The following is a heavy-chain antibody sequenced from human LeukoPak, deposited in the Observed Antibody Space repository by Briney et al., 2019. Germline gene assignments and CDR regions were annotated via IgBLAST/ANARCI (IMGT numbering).Heavy chain of an antibody. CDR1: RFTSSNYG. D-gene: IGHD6-13*01. Sequence: GSLRLSCAASRFTSSNYGMHCVRQAPGKGLVWVAVISSDGSNKYYADSVEGRFTISRDNSKNTLYLQMNSLRAEDTGVYYCATLIAPAGGYWGQGTLVTVSS. J-gene: IGHJ4*02. CDR2: ISSDGSNK. V-gene: IGHV3-30*03. CDR3: ATLIAPAGGY.